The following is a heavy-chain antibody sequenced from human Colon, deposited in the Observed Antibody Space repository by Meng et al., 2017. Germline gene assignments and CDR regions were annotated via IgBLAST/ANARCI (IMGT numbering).Heavy chain of an antibody. CDR2: IYHSGST. CDR1: GDSISSTNW. Sequence: QVQLQESGPGLGKPSGTLSLTCGVSGDSISSTNWWSWVRQPPGEGLEWIGEIYHSGSTNYNLSLKSRVTISVDKSKNQFSLKLSFVTAADTAMYYCARRFGIGPIDYWGQGTLVTVSS. CDR3: ARRFGIGPIDY. D-gene: IGHD1-26*01. V-gene: IGHV4-4*02. J-gene: IGHJ4*02.